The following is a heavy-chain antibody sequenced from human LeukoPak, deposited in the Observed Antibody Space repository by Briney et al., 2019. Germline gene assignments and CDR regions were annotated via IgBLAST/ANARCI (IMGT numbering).Heavy chain of an antibody. V-gene: IGHV4-34*01. J-gene: IGHJ4*02. D-gene: IGHD3-10*01. Sequence: SAKQSLTWAVYGPSFIVNDWVSIGHPPGKGLEWDGEISHSGAITYTPPPRSGLTISSHTSKNQSSLKLSSVTAAYTAVYYCARYCGAGNYCISYWGQGTLVTVSS. CDR1: GPSFIVND. CDR3: ARYCGAGNYCISY. CDR2: ISHSGAI.